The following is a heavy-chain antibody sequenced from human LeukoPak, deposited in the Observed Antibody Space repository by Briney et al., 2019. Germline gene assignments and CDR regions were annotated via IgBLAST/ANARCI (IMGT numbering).Heavy chain of an antibody. CDR3: ARDPTYYYGSGSYYNDY. CDR2: IYYSGST. D-gene: IGHD3-10*01. CDR1: GGSISSSSYY. V-gene: IGHV4-39*07. Sequence: SETLSLTCTVSGGSISSSSYYWGWIRQPPGKGLEWIGSIYYSGSTYYNPSLKSRVTISVDTSKNQFSLKLSSVTAADTAVYYCARDPTYYYGSGSYYNDYWGQGTLVTVSS. J-gene: IGHJ4*02.